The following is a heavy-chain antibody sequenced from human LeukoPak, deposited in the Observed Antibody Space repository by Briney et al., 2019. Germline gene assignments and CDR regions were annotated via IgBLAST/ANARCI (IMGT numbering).Heavy chain of an antibody. V-gene: IGHV3-74*01. CDR2: INTDGSST. J-gene: IGHJ6*03. CDR3: ARGALYYMDV. Sequence: GGSLRLSCAASGFTFSNYWMHWVRQAPGKGLVWVSRINTDGSSTSYVDSVKGRFTISRDNAKNTLYLQMNSLRAEDTAVYYCARGALYYMDVWGKGTTVTISS. CDR1: GFTFSNYW.